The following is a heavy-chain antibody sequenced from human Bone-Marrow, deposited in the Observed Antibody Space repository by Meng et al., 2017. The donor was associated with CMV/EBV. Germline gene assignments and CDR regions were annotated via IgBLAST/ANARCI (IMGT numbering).Heavy chain of an antibody. V-gene: IGHV1-8*01. D-gene: IGHD2/OR15-2a*01. Sequence: ASVKVSCKASGYTFTSYDINWVRQATGQGLEWMGWMNPNSGNTGYAQRFQGRVTMTRNTSISTAYMELSSLRSGDTAVYYCARGQVQCSTINCHDYRFSGMDVWGQGTMVTGSS. CDR1: GYTFTSYD. J-gene: IGHJ6*02. CDR3: ARGQVQCSTINCHDYRFSGMDV. CDR2: MNPNSGNT.